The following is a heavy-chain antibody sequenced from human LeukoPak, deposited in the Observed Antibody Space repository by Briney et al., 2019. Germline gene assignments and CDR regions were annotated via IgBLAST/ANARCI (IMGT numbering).Heavy chain of an antibody. Sequence: GGSLRLSCVASGFTFSSYSMNWVRQAPGKGLEWVSSISSSSSYIYYADSVRGRFTISRDNSKNTLYLQMNSLRAEDTAVYYCAKNLVRGDYWGQGTLVTVSS. V-gene: IGHV3-21*04. J-gene: IGHJ4*02. CDR3: AKNLVRGDY. CDR1: GFTFSSYS. CDR2: ISSSSSYI. D-gene: IGHD3-10*01.